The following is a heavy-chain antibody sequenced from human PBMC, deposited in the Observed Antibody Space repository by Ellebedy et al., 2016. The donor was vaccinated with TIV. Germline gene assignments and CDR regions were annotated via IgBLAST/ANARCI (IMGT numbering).Heavy chain of an antibody. D-gene: IGHD3-22*01. J-gene: IGHJ4*02. CDR3: ARFYDSIDY. CDR2: IKQDGSEK. V-gene: IGHV3-7*01. CDR1: GFTFSSYW. Sequence: PGGSLRLSCAASGFTFSSYWMSWVRQAPGKGLGWVANIKQDGSEKYYVDSVKGRFTISRDNAKNSLYLQMNRLRAEDPAVYYCARFYDSIDYWGQGTLVTVSS.